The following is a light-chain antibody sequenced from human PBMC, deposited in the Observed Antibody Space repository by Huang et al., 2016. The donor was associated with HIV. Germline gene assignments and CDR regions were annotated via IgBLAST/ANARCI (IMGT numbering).Light chain of an antibody. J-gene: IGKJ2*01. CDR2: AAS. CDR3: QQVKSHPFT. CDR1: QDISSY. Sequence: IQLPQSPSSLSASVGDRVTITCRASQDISSYLVWYQQKPGKAPNLLIYAASTPQTGVPSGLSGVESWTHFSLTISSLQPEDHGTYYRQQVKSHPFTFGQGTKLEIK. V-gene: IGKV1-9*01.